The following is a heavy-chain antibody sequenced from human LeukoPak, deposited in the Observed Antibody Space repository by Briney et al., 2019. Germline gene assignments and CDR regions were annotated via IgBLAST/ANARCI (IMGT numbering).Heavy chain of an antibody. V-gene: IGHV1-18*01. CDR3: ARKWIQLWFQDYYGMDV. D-gene: IGHD5-18*01. Sequence: ASVKVSCKASGYTFTSYGISWVRQAPGHGLEWMGWISAYNGNTNYAQKLQGRVTMTTDTSTSTAYMELRSLRSDDTAVYYCARKWIQLWFQDYYGMDVWGQGTTVTVSS. CDR2: ISAYNGNT. CDR1: GYTFTSYG. J-gene: IGHJ6*02.